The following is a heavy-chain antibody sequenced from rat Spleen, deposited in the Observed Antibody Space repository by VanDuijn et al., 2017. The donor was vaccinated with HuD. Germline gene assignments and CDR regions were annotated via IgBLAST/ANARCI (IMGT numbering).Heavy chain of an antibody. Sequence: EVQLVESGGGLVQPGRSLKVSCAASGFTFSDYGVAWVRQAPTTGLEWVATISYGDSSGHSGTYYRDSVKGRFTISRDNAKTTLYLQMNTLRSEDTATYYCTRGGRYYFDYWGQGTLVTVSS. J-gene: IGHJ3*01. V-gene: IGHV5-29*01. CDR1: GFTFSDYG. CDR3: TRGGRYYFDY. CDR2: ISYGDSSGHSGT. D-gene: IGHD1-1*01.